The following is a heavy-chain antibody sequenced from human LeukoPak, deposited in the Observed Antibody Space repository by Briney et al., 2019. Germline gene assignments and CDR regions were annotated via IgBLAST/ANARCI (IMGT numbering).Heavy chain of an antibody. CDR1: GGSISSYY. D-gene: IGHD3-3*01. J-gene: IGHJ6*03. CDR2: IYTSGST. Sequence: SETLSLTCTVSGGSISSYYWSWIRQPAGKGLEWIGRIYTSGSTNYNPSLKSRVTISVDKSENQFSLKLSSVTAADTAVYYCARDQYDFWSGPSLPASYYMDVWGKGTTVTVSS. V-gene: IGHV4-4*07. CDR3: ARDQYDFWSGPSLPASYYMDV.